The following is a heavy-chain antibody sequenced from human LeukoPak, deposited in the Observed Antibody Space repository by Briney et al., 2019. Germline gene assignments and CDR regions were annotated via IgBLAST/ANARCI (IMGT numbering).Heavy chain of an antibody. CDR2: IYHNGDV. J-gene: IGHJ4*01. D-gene: IGHD6-19*01. CDR3: AREVAAGSYRGFDY. Sequence: SETLSLTCAVSGGTISTDNWWHWIRQSPGKGLEWIAEIYHNGDVHYNPSLKSRVTMSVDTSKNQFSLKVNSVTAADTATYFCAREVAAGSYRGFDYWGQGTLVTVSS. CDR1: GGTISTDNW. V-gene: IGHV4-4*02.